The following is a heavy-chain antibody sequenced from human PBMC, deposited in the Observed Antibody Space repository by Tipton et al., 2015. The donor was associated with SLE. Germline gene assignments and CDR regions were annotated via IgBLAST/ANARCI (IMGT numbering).Heavy chain of an antibody. CDR1: DDSVSSAYY. V-gene: IGHV4-38-2*02. J-gene: IGHJ4*02. Sequence: TLSLTCIVSDDSVSSAYYWAWIRQPPGKGLQWIACIYRTGTTYVNPSLKSRVSMSMDTSNNRFSLTMTSLTVADTAVYYCARAGRAWNLFDYWGQGTLVTVSS. CDR2: IYRTGTT. CDR3: ARAGRAWNLFDY. D-gene: IGHD1-1*01.